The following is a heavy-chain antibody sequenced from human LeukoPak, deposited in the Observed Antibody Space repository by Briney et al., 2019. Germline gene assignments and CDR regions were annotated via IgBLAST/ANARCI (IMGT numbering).Heavy chain of an antibody. J-gene: IGHJ4*02. CDR3: ARDGSEASYYYDSSGYYYAY. CDR2: IYYSGST. Sequence: PSETLSLTCTVSGGSISSHYWSWIRQPPGKGLEWIGSIYYSGSTYYNPSLKSRVTISVDTSKNQFSLKLSSVTAADTAVYYCARDGSEASYYYDSSGYYYAYWGQGTLVTVSS. D-gene: IGHD3-22*01. CDR1: GGSISSHY. V-gene: IGHV4-59*11.